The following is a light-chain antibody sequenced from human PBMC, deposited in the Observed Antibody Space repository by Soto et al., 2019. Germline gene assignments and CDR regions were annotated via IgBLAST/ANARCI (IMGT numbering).Light chain of an antibody. Sequence: EIVSTQSPGTLSLSPGERATLSCRTSENVGSSFLAWYQQKPGQAPRLVIYAASTRATGIPDRFSGGGSGTDFTLTISGLEPEDFAIYYCQQYDRSPRTFGQGTKVEVK. CDR3: QQYDRSPRT. J-gene: IGKJ1*01. V-gene: IGKV3-20*01. CDR1: ENVGSSF. CDR2: AAS.